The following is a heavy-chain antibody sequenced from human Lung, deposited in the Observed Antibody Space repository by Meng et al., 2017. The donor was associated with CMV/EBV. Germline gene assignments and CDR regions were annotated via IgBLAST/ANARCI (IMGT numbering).Heavy chain of an antibody. D-gene: IGHD5-24*01. CDR1: GGSISSSYW. J-gene: IGHJ4*02. CDR3: ATQESRDGHNPY. V-gene: IGHV4-4*02. Sequence: ELEESGPGLVKPSGTSSLPCVVSGGSISSSYWWTWVRQSPGKGLEWIGEMYHSGTTNYNPSLKSRVTISMGKSNNQLSLKLNSVTAADTAVYYCATQESRDGHNPYWGQGTLVTVSS. CDR2: MYHSGTT.